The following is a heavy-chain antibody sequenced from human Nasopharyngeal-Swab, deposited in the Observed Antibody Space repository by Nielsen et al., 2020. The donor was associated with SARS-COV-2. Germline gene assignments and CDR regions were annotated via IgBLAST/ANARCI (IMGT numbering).Heavy chain of an antibody. CDR1: GYTFTSYS. Sequence: ASVKVSCKASGYTFTSYSISWVRQAPGQGLEWMGWISAYNGNTNYAQKLQGRVTMTTDTSTSTAYMELRSLRSDDTAVYYCARVGIAVAGHGGLYYYYGMDVWGQGTTVTVSS. D-gene: IGHD6-19*01. J-gene: IGHJ6*02. CDR3: ARVGIAVAGHGGLYYYYGMDV. CDR2: ISAYNGNT. V-gene: IGHV1-18*04.